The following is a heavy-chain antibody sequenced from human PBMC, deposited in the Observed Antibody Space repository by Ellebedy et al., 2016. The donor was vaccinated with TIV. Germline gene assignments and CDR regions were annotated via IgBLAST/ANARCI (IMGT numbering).Heavy chain of an antibody. V-gene: IGHV3-11*01. CDR2: ISYSGDPM. Sequence: GGSLKISCAASGFTFSGYYMSWFRQAPGKGQAWVSYISYSGDPMYYADSLKGRFTTSRDNAENSLYLQMNSLRAEDTGVYYCAGLGVIAAAGASDYWGQGTLVIVSS. CDR3: AGLGVIAAAGASDY. J-gene: IGHJ4*02. CDR1: GFTFSGYY. D-gene: IGHD6-13*01.